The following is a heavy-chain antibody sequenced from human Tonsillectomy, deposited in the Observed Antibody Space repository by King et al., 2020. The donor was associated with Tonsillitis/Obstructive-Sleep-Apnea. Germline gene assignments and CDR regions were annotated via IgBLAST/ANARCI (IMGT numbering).Heavy chain of an antibody. CDR2: IFSNDGK. J-gene: IGHJ6*02. CDR1: GFSLSNPRMG. Sequence: TLKESGPVLVKPTETLTLTCTVSGFSLSNPRMGVSWIRQPPGKALEWLAHIFSNDGKSYSTSLKGRLTISKETYSSQVVLTMTNMDPVDTATYYCARTRSTTVVTNSYYYYSGMDVWGQGTTVTVSS. D-gene: IGHD4-23*01. V-gene: IGHV2-26*01. CDR3: ARTRSTTVVTNSYYYYSGMDV.